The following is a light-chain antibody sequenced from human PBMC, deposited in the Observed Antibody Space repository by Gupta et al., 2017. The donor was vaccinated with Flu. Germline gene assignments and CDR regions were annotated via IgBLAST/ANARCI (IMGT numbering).Light chain of an antibody. J-gene: IGKJ2*01. CDR2: AAS. Sequence: PSSLSASVGDRVTITCRASQGISNYLAWHQQKPGKVPKLLIYAASTLQSGVPSRFIGSGSGTDFTLTISSLQPEDVATYYCQKYNNAPNTFGQGTXLEIK. V-gene: IGKV1-27*01. CDR1: QGISNY. CDR3: QKYNNAPNT.